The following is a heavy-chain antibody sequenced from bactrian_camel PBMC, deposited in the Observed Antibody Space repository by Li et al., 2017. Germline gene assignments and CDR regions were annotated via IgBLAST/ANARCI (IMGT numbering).Heavy chain of an antibody. CDR3: TDAWGEVSVGQCVPDSHDEANY. J-gene: IGHJ4*01. V-gene: IGHV3S6*01. D-gene: IGHD3*01. CDR1: GYTYSGGYC. CDR2: IYRRSGQT. Sequence: HVQLVESGGGSVQAGGSLRLSCAVSGYTYSGGYCMGWFRQAPGEEREGVASIYRRSGQTVYADSVKDRFIISQDNSKNMVYLQMNGLKPEGTAMYYCTDAWGEVSVGQCVPDSHDEANYWGEAAQVTVS.